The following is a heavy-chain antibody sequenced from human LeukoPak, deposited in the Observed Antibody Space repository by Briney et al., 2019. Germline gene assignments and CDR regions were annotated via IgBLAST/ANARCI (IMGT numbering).Heavy chain of an antibody. Sequence: SVKVSCKASGGTFSSYAISWVRQAPGQGLEWMGGIIPIFGTANYAQKFQGRVTITADESTSTAYMELSSLRSEDTAVYYCARARKRSQWRVMGFFVYYFDYWGQGTLVTVSS. CDR3: ARARKRSQWRVMGFFVYYFDY. V-gene: IGHV1-69*13. CDR1: GGTFSSYA. D-gene: IGHD6-19*01. CDR2: IIPIFGTA. J-gene: IGHJ4*02.